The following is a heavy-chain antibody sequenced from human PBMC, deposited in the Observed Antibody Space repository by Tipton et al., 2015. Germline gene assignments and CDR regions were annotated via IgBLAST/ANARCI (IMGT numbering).Heavy chain of an antibody. V-gene: IGHV6-1*01. CDR2: TYYRSRWYN. CDR3: ARGAQHSTWS. CDR1: GDSVSSNSDA. D-gene: IGHD6-13*01. Sequence: GLVKPSQTLPLTCAISGDSVSSNSDAWNWIRQSPSRGLEWLGRTYYRSRWYNDYAVSVKSRITITPDTSKNQLTLHLNSVTPDDTAMYYCARGAQHSTWSWGQGTLVTVSS. J-gene: IGHJ5*02.